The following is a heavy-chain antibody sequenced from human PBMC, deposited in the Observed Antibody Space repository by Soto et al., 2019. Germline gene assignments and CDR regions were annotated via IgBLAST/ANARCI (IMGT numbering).Heavy chain of an antibody. D-gene: IGHD3-3*01. J-gene: IGHJ6*03. Sequence: PSETLSLTCTVSGGSISSGGYYWSWIRQHPGKGLEWIGYIYYSGSTYYNPSLKSRVTISVDTSKNQFSLKLSSVTAADTAVYYCARVHRPPSRTIFGVAPPRGYNYYMDVWGKGTTVTVSS. CDR3: ARVHRPPSRTIFGVAPPRGYNYYMDV. CDR1: GGSISSGGYY. CDR2: IYYSGST. V-gene: IGHV4-31*03.